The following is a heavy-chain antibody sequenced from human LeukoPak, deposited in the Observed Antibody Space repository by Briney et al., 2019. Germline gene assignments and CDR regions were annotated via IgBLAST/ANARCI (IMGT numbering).Heavy chain of an antibody. J-gene: IGHJ3*02. Sequence: PSQTLSLTCTVSGGSISSGGYYWSWIRQHPGKGLEGIGYIYYSGSTYYNPSLKSRVTISVDTSKNQFSLKLSSVTAADTAVYYCARGHRDFDIVVVPAATIDAFDIWGQGTMVTVSS. CDR2: IYYSGST. D-gene: IGHD2-2*01. V-gene: IGHV4-31*03. CDR3: ARGHRDFDIVVVPAATIDAFDI. CDR1: GGSISSGGYY.